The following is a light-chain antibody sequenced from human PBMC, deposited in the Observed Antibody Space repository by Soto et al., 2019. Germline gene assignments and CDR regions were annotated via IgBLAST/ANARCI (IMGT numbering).Light chain of an antibody. CDR1: SSNIGAGYD. J-gene: IGLJ3*02. V-gene: IGLV1-40*01. CDR2: GNS. CDR3: QSYGSSLSGSEV. Sequence: QSVLTQPPSVSGAPGQRVTISCTGSSSNIGAGYDVHWYHQLPGTAPKLLIHGNSNRPSGVPDRFSGSKSGTSASLAITGLQAEYEADYYCQSYGSSLSGSEVFGGGTKVTVL.